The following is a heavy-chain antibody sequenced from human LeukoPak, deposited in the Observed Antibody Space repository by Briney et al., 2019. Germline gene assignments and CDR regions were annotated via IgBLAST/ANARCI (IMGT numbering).Heavy chain of an antibody. CDR2: INSDGSST. V-gene: IGHV3-74*01. D-gene: IGHD4-17*01. Sequence: PGGSLRLSCAASGFTFSSYWMHWVRQAPGKGLVWVSRINSDGSSTSYADSVKGRFTISRDNAKNTLYLQMNSLRAEDTAVYYCARRDYGDYAFDIWGQGTMVTVSS. CDR3: ARRDYGDYAFDI. J-gene: IGHJ3*02. CDR1: GFTFSSYW.